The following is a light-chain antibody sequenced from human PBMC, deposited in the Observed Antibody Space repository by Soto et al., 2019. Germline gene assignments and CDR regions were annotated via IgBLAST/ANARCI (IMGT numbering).Light chain of an antibody. J-gene: IGLJ1*01. CDR1: GSNIGAGYD. V-gene: IGLV1-40*01. Sequence: QLVLTQPPSVSGAPGQRVTISCTGSGSNIGAGYDVHWYQQLPGTAPKLLIFANINRPSGVPDRFSGSKSGTSASLAITGLRAEAEADYYCQSYDSSPSGYVFGTGTKLTVL. CDR3: QSYDSSPSGYV. CDR2: ANI.